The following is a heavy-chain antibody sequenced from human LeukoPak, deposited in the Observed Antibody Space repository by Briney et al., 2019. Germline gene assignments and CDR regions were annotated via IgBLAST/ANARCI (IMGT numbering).Heavy chain of an antibody. CDR2: IYSTGST. CDR3: ARGVFWSSYYVY. J-gene: IGHJ4*02. CDR1: GASISSGDYY. D-gene: IGHD3-3*01. V-gene: IGHV4-30-4*01. Sequence: PSQTLSLTCTVSGASISSGDYYWSWIRQPPGKGLEWNGYIYSTGSTSHNPSLRNPITISLDTSKNQFSLKLSSVTAADTAVYYCARGVFWSSYYVYWGQGTQVAVSS.